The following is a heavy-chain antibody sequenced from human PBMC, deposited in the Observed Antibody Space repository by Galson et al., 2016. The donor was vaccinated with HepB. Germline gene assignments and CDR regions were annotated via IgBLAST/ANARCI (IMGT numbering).Heavy chain of an antibody. J-gene: IGHJ4*02. CDR2: ISGDSTNK. D-gene: IGHD3-10*02. CDR1: GYSFITYG. V-gene: IGHV1-18*01. CDR3: ARAGAEWTMCFDY. Sequence: CKASGYSFITYGVTWVRQAPGQGLEWMGWISGDSTNKNYAQKLQGRVTLTTDTSTSTAYMELRSLTSDDTAVYYCARAGAEWTMCFDYWGQGTRVIVSS.